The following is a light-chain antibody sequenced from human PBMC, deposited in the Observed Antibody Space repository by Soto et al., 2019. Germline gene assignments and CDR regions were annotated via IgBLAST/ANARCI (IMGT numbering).Light chain of an antibody. CDR1: KLGNKY. J-gene: IGLJ3*02. V-gene: IGLV3-1*01. Sequence: SYELTQPPSVSVSPGQTASITCSGDKLGNKYACWYQQKPGQAPMLVIYKDRKRPSGIPERFSGSNSGNTATLTISGTQAMDEADYYCQVWDTSTRVFGGVTKVTVL. CDR2: KDR. CDR3: QVWDTSTRV.